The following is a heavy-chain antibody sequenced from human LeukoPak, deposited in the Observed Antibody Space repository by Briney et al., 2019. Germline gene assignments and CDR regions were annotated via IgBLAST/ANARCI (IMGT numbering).Heavy chain of an antibody. CDR2: IYYSGST. J-gene: IGHJ5*02. D-gene: IGHD2-21*02. V-gene: IGHV4-61*01. CDR1: GGSVSSGSYY. Sequence: PWETLSLTCTVSGGSVSSGSYYWSWIRQPPGKGLEWIGYIYYSGSTNYNPSLKSRVTISVDTSKNQFSLKLSSVTAADTAVYYCARVVVVTATNWFDPWGQGTLVTVSS. CDR3: ARVVVVTATNWFDP.